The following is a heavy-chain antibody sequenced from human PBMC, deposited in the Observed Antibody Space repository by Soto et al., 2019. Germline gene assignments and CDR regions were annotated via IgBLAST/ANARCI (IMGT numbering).Heavy chain of an antibody. D-gene: IGHD3-3*01. J-gene: IGHJ4*02. CDR2: ISNDGSNK. Sequence: GGSLRLSCAASGFTFSNYGMHWVRQAPGKGLEWVAVISNDGSNKYYVDSVKGRFTISRDNSKNTLYLQMNSLRTEDTAVYYCARALDFWSAYFDYWGQGSLVTVSS. CDR1: GFTFSNYG. CDR3: ARALDFWSAYFDY. V-gene: IGHV3-30*03.